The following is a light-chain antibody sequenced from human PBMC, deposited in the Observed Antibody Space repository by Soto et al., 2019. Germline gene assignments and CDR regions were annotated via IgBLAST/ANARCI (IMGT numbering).Light chain of an antibody. CDR1: NVGSKS. CDR2: DDS. Sequence: SYVLTQPPSVPVAPGQTARITCGGNNVGSKSVHWYQQKPGQAPVLVVYDDSDRPSGIPERFSGSKSGTSASLAISGLRSEDEADYYCAAWDDSLSGPGVFGGGTKVTVL. V-gene: IGLV3-21*02. CDR3: AAWDDSLSGPGV. J-gene: IGLJ3*02.